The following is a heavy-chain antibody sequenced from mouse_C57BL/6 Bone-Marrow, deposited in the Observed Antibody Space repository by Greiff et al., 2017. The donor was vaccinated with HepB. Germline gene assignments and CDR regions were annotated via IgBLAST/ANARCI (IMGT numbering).Heavy chain of an antibody. J-gene: IGHJ2*01. Sequence: QVQLQQSGAELVRPGASVKLSCKASGYTFTDYYINWVKQRPGQGLEWIARIYPGSGNTYYNEKFKGKATLTAEKSSSTAYMQLSSLTSEDSAVYYCTTTWLLYFDYWGQGTTLTVSS. CDR1: GYTFTDYY. V-gene: IGHV1-76*01. CDR2: IYPGSGNT. CDR3: TTTWLLYFDY. D-gene: IGHD2-3*01.